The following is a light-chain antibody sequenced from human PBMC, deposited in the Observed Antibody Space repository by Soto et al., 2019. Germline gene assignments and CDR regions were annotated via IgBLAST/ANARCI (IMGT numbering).Light chain of an antibody. Sequence: IQMTQSPSTPSAAVGVTVTITCRASESIDNWLAWYQQKPGKAHNLLIYDGYTLESGVPSRFSGSGSGTEFTLTIRSLQPDDFATYYCKHYNRNPQTVGQGTKVDI. CDR3: KHYNRNPQT. V-gene: IGKV1-5*01. CDR1: ESIDNW. CDR2: DGY. J-gene: IGKJ1*01.